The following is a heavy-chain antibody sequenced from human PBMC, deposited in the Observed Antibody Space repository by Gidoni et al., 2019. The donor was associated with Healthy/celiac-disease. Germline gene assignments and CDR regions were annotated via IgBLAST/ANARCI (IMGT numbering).Heavy chain of an antibody. CDR1: GFTFSSYC. CDR3: ARDSSAQDAYYDFWSGYYTSIFDY. D-gene: IGHD3-3*01. J-gene: IGHJ4*02. Sequence: EVKLVESGGGLVQPGGSLRLSCAASGFTFSSYCMHWVRQAPGKGLVWVSRINSDGSSTSYADSVEGRFTISRDNAKNTLYLQMNSLRAEDTAVYYCARDSSAQDAYYDFWSGYYTSIFDYWGQGTLVTVSS. V-gene: IGHV3-74*01. CDR2: INSDGSST.